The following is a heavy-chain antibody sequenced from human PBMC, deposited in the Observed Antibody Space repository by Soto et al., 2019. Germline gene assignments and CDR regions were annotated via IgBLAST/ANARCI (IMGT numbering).Heavy chain of an antibody. J-gene: IGHJ4*02. CDR3: AKDTTIGYCSGGSCYSALPICDY. Sequence: EVQLLESGGGLVQPGGSLRLSCAASGFTFSSYAMSWVRQAPGKGLEWVSAISGSGGSTYYADSVKGRFTISRDNSKNTLYLQMNSLRAEDTAVYYCAKDTTIGYCSGGSCYSALPICDYWGQGTLVTVSS. V-gene: IGHV3-23*01. D-gene: IGHD2-15*01. CDR2: ISGSGGST. CDR1: GFTFSSYA.